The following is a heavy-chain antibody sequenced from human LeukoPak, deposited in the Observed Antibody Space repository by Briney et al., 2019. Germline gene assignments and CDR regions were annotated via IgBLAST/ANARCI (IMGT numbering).Heavy chain of an antibody. CDR2: LNPNSGNT. Sequence: WASVKVSCKASGYTFTSHHINWMSQATGQGLEWMGWLNPNSGNTAYAQKFQDRVTMTWDTSISTAYMELTSLRSDDTAVYYCARGRPTNLGGIYWGQGTLVTVSS. J-gene: IGHJ4*02. CDR3: ARGRPTNLGGIY. CDR1: GYTFTSHH. V-gene: IGHV1-8*01. D-gene: IGHD7-27*01.